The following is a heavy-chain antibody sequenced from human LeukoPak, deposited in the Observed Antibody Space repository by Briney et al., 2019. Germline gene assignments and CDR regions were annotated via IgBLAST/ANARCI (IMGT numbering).Heavy chain of an antibody. V-gene: IGHV3-74*03. CDR2: INSDGSST. J-gene: IGHJ4*02. CDR1: GFTFSRYG. D-gene: IGHD4-17*01. CDR3: AREYGDYLEE. Sequence: GGSLRLSCAASGFTFSRYGIYWVRQGPGKGLAWVSHINSDGSSTKYADSVKGRFTISRDNAKNTLYLQMNSLRAEDTAVYYCAREYGDYLEEWGQGTLVTVSS.